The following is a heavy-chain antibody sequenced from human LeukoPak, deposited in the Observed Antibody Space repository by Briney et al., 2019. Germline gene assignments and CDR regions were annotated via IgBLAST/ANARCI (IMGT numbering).Heavy chain of an antibody. J-gene: IGHJ6*03. Sequence: GGSLRLSCAASGFTFSRYSMNWVHQAPRKGLEWVASISSTSTFIYSPHSVKDRITLSSDTAKNLLFLQMNSLRAEDTAIYYCARDYFDSSDYPQTYYYYYMDVWGKGTTVTVSS. V-gene: IGHV3-21*01. D-gene: IGHD3-22*01. CDR2: ISSTSTFI. CDR1: GFTFSRYS. CDR3: ARDYFDSSDYPQTYYYYYMDV.